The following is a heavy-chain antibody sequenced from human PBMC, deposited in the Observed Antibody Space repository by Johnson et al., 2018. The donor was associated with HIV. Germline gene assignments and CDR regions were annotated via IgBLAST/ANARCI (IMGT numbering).Heavy chain of an antibody. CDR1: GFTFSSYG. V-gene: IGHV3-30*02. Sequence: QVQLVESGGGLVQPGRSLRLSCAASGFTFSSYGMHWVRQAPGKGLEWVAFIRYDGSRKHYADSVKGRFTISRDNSKNTLYLQMNSLRAADTAVYYCAKEPFYGGNDAFDIWGQGTMVTVSS. CDR3: AKEPFYGGNDAFDI. CDR2: IRYDGSRK. D-gene: IGHD2/OR15-2a*01. J-gene: IGHJ3*02.